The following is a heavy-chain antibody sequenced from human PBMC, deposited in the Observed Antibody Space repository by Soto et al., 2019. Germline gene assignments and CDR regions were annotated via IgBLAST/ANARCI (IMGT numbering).Heavy chain of an antibody. CDR3: ARGLGWVRDRKWFDP. D-gene: IGHD3-10*01. Sequence: QVQLQESGPGLVKPSQTLSLTCYVSGDSISRGGYYWNWIRQHPGKGLEWIGNIFDSGVTYYNPSLKSRVTISVDTSKNQFSLNLNSVTAADTAVYYCARGLGWVRDRKWFDPLGQGTLVIVSS. V-gene: IGHV4-31*03. CDR2: IFDSGVT. CDR1: GDSISRGGYY. J-gene: IGHJ5*02.